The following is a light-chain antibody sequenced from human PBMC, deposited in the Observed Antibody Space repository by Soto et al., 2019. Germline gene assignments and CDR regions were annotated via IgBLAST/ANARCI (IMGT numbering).Light chain of an antibody. V-gene: IGLV2-14*03. Sequence: QSALTQPASVSGSPGQSITISCTGTSSDVGGYNYVSWYQHHPGKAPNLMIYDVSNRPSGVSNRFSGSKSGNTASLTISGLQAEDEADYYCSSYTTSSTPYVFGTGTKVT. CDR3: SSYTTSSTPYV. CDR1: SSDVGGYNY. CDR2: DVS. J-gene: IGLJ1*01.